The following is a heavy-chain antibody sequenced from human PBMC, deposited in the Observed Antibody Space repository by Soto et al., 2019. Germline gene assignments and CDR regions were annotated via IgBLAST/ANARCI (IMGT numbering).Heavy chain of an antibody. CDR3: AAWLRVGSGLDP. Sequence: GGSLRLSCAASGFTFSSYSMNWVRQAPGKGLEWVSSISSSSSYIYYADSVKGRFTISRDNAKNSLYLQMNSLRAEDTAVYYCAAWLRVGSGLDPWGQGTLVTVPS. J-gene: IGHJ5*02. D-gene: IGHD5-12*01. CDR2: ISSSSSYI. V-gene: IGHV3-21*01. CDR1: GFTFSSYS.